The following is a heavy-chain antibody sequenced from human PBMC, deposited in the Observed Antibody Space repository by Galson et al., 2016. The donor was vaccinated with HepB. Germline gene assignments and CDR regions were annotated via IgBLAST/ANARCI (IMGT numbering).Heavy chain of an antibody. Sequence: SLRLSCAASEFTFNTYVMRWVRQAPGKGLEWVAVITHDASNTYHADSVKGRFTISRDNSMDTLYLQMNSLRPEDSAVYYCVTPRIGGSYFMPFDSWGQGTLVTVSS. CDR1: EFTFNTYV. CDR3: VTPRIGGSYFMPFDS. V-gene: IGHV3-30-3*01. CDR2: ITHDASNT. D-gene: IGHD1-26*01. J-gene: IGHJ4*02.